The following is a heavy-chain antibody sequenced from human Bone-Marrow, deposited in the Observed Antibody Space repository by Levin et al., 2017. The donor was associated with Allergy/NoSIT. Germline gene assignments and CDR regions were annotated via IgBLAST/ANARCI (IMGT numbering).Heavy chain of an antibody. J-gene: IGHJ4*02. D-gene: IGHD3-16*01. V-gene: IGHV3-9*01. CDR2: ITWSSAVI. CDR3: VKDVSAHDTSAYMSH. CDR1: GFKFDDYA. Sequence: QAGGSLRLSCAASGFKFDDYAMHWVRQVPGKGLEWVACITWSSAVIHYADSVKGRFTISRDNAKNSLFLQMNSLKPEDTALYYCVKDVSAHDTSAYMSHWGPGTLVTVSS.